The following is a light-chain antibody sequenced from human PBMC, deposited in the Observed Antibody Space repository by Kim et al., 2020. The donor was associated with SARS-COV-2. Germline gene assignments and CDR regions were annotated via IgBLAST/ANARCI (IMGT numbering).Light chain of an antibody. CDR3: MQALQTPT. V-gene: IGKV2-28*01. CDR2: LGS. Sequence: DIVMTQSPLSLPVTPGEPASISCRSSQSLLHSNGYNYLDWYLQNPGQSPQLLIYLGSNRASGVPDRFSGSGAGTDFTLKISRVEADDVVVYYCMQALQTPTFGQGTRLEIK. J-gene: IGKJ5*01. CDR1: QSLLHSNGYNY.